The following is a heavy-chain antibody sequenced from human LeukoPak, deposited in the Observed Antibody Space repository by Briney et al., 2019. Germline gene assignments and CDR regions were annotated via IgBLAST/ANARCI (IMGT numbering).Heavy chain of an antibody. J-gene: IGHJ4*02. CDR1: GGTFGNYA. CDR2: IIPIFDTA. V-gene: IGHV1-69*13. Sequence: SVKVSCKASGGTFGNYAISWVRQAPRQGLEWMGGIIPIFDTADNAQKFQGRLTITADESTSTAYMELSSLRAEDTAVYYCARDLLGSATSYSSGAWDYWGQGTLVTVSS. CDR3: ARDLLGSATSYSSGAWDY. D-gene: IGHD3-9*01.